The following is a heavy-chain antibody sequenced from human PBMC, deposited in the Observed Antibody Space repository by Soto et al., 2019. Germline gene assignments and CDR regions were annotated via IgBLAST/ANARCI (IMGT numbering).Heavy chain of an antibody. CDR1: GYTFTSYA. J-gene: IGHJ3*02. V-gene: IGHV7-4-1*02. Sequence: ASVKVSCKASGYTFTSYAMNWVRQAPGQGLEWMGWINTNTGNPTYAQGFTGRFVFSLDTSVSTAYLQISSLKAEDTAVYYCARDGYSSSWYLGAFDIWGQGTMVTVSS. CDR2: INTNTGNP. D-gene: IGHD6-13*01. CDR3: ARDGYSSSWYLGAFDI.